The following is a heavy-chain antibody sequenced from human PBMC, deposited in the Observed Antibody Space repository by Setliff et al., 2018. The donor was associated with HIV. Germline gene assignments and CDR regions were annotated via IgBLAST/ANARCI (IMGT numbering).Heavy chain of an antibody. J-gene: IGHJ5*02. CDR1: GYTFTTYY. CDR3: AREVSTIGARRGAYDP. V-gene: IGHV1-46*01. CDR2: INPSGGTT. D-gene: IGHD2-8*01. Sequence: SVKVSCKTSGYTFTTYYMHWVRQAPGQGLEWMGIINPSGGTTTYAQKFQGRVTMTRDTSTSTVYLELSSLRSEDTAVYYCAREVSTIGARRGAYDPWGQGTLVTVSS.